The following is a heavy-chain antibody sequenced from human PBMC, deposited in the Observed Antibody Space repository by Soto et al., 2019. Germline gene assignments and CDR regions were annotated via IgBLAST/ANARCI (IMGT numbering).Heavy chain of an antibody. CDR3: ARVAVAGTLFDY. Sequence: SETLSLTCTVSGGSVSSGSYYWSWIRQSPGKGLEWIGYIYYSGSTNYNPSLKSRVTISVDTSKNQFSLKLSSVTAADTAVYYCARVAVAGTLFDYWGQGTLVTVSS. CDR2: IYYSGST. D-gene: IGHD6-19*01. J-gene: IGHJ4*02. CDR1: GGSVSSGSYY. V-gene: IGHV4-61*01.